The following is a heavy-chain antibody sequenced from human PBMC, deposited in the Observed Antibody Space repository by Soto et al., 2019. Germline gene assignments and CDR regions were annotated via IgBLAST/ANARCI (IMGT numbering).Heavy chain of an antibody. J-gene: IGHJ4*02. D-gene: IGHD4-17*01. CDR3: ARDRGSMTTVTGEGWYFDY. V-gene: IGHV3-33*01. CDR2: IWYDGSNK. Sequence: GGSLRLSCAASGFTFSSYGMHWVRQAPGKGLEWVAVIWYDGSNKYYADSVKGRFTISRDNSKNTLYLQMNSLRAEDTAVYYCARDRGSMTTVTGEGWYFDYWGQGTLVTVSS. CDR1: GFTFSSYG.